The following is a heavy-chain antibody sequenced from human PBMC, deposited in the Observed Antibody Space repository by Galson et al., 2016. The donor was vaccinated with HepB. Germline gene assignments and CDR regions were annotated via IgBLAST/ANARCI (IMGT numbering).Heavy chain of an antibody. D-gene: IGHD1-26*01. CDR1: GGSFSGYY. J-gene: IGHJ5*01. CDR2: ISDFGYI. Sequence: SETLSLTCAVDGGSFSGYYWTWIRQPPGKGLEWIGHISDFGYISHNPSLESRVTMSIDTSKNHFSLNVTSATAADTAVYFCAREGPVGVLPAARWIDSWGQGTLVTVSS. V-gene: IGHV4-34*01. CDR3: AREGPVGVLPAARWIDS.